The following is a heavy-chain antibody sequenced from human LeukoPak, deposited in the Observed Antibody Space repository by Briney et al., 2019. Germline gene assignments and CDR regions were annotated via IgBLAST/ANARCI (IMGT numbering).Heavy chain of an antibody. CDR3: ARDQGLTAPPPYGLDV. J-gene: IGHJ6*02. V-gene: IGHV1-69*04. CDR2: IIPVLNIT. Sequence: SVKVSCKISGGTFSTSAITWVRQAPGQGLEWMGRIIPVLNITTYAQRFQGRVTITADTSTSTVYMELSSLRSEETAVYYCARDQGLTAPPPYGLDVWGQGTTVIVSS. CDR1: GGTFSTSA. D-gene: IGHD5-18*01.